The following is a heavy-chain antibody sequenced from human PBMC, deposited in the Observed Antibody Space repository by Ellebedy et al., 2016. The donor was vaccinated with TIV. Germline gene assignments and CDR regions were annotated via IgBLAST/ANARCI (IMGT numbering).Heavy chain of an antibody. D-gene: IGHD3-10*01. CDR3: AKERHGSGTHYFDC. Sequence: PGGSLRLSCAASGFTFNFYAMSWVRQAPGKGLEWVSAITGSGAYTDYADSVRGRFTISRDNSKNTVFLQMNSLRAEDTAVYYCAKERHGSGTHYFDCWGQGTLVTVSS. V-gene: IGHV3-23*01. J-gene: IGHJ4*02. CDR2: ITGSGAYT. CDR1: GFTFNFYA.